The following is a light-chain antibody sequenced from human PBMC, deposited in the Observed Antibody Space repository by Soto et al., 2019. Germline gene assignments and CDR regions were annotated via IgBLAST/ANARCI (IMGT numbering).Light chain of an antibody. CDR1: QSLLISKEYNY. CDR3: MQALQTYT. Sequence: DIVMTRSQFSLPVTPGDRASIPSRLSQSLLISKEYNYLDWYLQNPGQSPQHLIYLGSNRASGVPDRFSGSGSGTDFTLKISRVEAEDVGVYYCMQALQTYTFGGGTKVEIK. J-gene: IGKJ4*01. CDR2: LGS. V-gene: IGKV2-28*01.